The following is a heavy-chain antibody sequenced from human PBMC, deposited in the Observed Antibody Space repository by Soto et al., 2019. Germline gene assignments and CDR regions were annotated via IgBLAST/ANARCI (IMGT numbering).Heavy chain of an antibody. V-gene: IGHV4-39*01. J-gene: IGHJ6*03. CDR1: GGSISSGSYY. CDR2: IYYSGST. Sequence: QLQLQESGPGLVKPSDTLSLTCTDSGGSISSGSYYWGWIRQPPGKGLEWIGSIYYSGSTYYNPSLKSRVTISVDTSKNQFSLKLSSVTAADTAVYYCVGAARSYYYYMDVWGKGTTVTVSS. CDR3: VGAARSYYYYMDV. D-gene: IGHD6-6*01.